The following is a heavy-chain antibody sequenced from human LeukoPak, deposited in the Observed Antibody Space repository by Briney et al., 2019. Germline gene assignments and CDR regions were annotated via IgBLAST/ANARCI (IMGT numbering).Heavy chain of an antibody. CDR2: INSDGSST. J-gene: IGHJ4*02. D-gene: IGHD1-1*01. CDR1: GFTFSSYW. V-gene: IGHV3-74*01. CDR3: ARGQEFDDGVFDS. Sequence: PGGSLRLSCAASGFTFSSYWMYWVRQAPGKGLVWVSRINSDGSSTSYADSVKGRFTISRDNAKNTLYLQMNSLRVEDTAIYYCARGQEFDDGVFDSWGQGTLVTVSS.